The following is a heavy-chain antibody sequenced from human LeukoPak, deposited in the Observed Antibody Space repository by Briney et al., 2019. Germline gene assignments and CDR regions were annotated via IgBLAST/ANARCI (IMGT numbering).Heavy chain of an antibody. CDR2: IYHGGST. CDR3: ARGSSLTGYYTNFDF. V-gene: IGHV4-38-2*01. CDR1: GYSISSGYY. Sequence: SETLSLTCAVSGYSISSGYYWGWIRQPPGKGLERIGSIYHGGSTYYNPSLKSRVTMSVDTSKNQFSLKLSSVTAADTAVYYCARGSSLTGYYTNFDFWGQGTLVTVSS. D-gene: IGHD3-9*01. J-gene: IGHJ4*02.